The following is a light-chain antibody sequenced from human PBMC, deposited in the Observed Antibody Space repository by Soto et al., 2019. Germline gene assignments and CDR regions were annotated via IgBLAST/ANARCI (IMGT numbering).Light chain of an antibody. Sequence: QSALPQPASVSGSPGQSIAISSTGTSGDVGAYDYVSWYQHHPDKAPKLMIYEVSNRPSGVSDRFSGSKSVYTATLTISGLQAEDEADYYCASHTTSDTRVLGTGAKVTVL. J-gene: IGLJ1*01. CDR2: EVS. CDR3: ASHTTSDTRV. CDR1: SGDVGAYDY. V-gene: IGLV2-14*01.